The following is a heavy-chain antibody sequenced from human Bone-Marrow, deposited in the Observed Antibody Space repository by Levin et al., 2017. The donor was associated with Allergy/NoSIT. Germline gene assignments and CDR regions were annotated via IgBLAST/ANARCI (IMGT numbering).Heavy chain of an antibody. CDR1: GFTFRSYA. CDR2: ISGSSNYI. J-gene: IGHJ4*02. D-gene: IGHD6-19*01. Sequence: GGSLRLSCAASGFTFRSYAINWVRRAPGKGLGWVSSISGSSNYIYYADSVRGRFTISRDNAKNSVYLQMNSLRGDDTAVYHCARGIAVAPGYFDYWGQGTLVTVSS. V-gene: IGHV3-21*06. CDR3: ARGIAVAPGYFDY.